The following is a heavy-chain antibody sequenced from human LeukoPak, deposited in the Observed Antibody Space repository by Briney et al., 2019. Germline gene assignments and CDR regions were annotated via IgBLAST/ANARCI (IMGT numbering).Heavy chain of an antibody. V-gene: IGHV4-39*01. Sequence: SETPSPTCTVPGSSISSSSYYWGWIRQPPGGGVEWIGSNYYSASTFHNPSLKRPVTIPVDTSKNPFSLKLSSVTAAHTAVYYCARLLLWFGESSATFDYWGQGTLVTVSS. CDR1: GSSISSSSYY. J-gene: IGHJ4*02. D-gene: IGHD3-10*01. CDR2: NYYSAST. CDR3: ARLLLWFGESSATFDY.